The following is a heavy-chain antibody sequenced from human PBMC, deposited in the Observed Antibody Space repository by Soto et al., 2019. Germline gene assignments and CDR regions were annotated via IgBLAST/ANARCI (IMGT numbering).Heavy chain of an antibody. CDR3: ARVIGTSNFDGRWKSRYYTMDV. CDR1: GGSISSGGYY. J-gene: IGHJ6*02. V-gene: IGHV4-31*03. D-gene: IGHD3-9*01. CDR2: IYYSGST. Sequence: QVQLQESGPGLVKPSQTLSLTCTVSGGSISSGGYYWSWIRQHPGKGLEWIGYIYYSGSTYYNPSLKSRVTISVDTSKNQFSLKLNSVTAADTAVYYCARVIGTSNFDGRWKSRYYTMDVWGQGTTVTVSS.